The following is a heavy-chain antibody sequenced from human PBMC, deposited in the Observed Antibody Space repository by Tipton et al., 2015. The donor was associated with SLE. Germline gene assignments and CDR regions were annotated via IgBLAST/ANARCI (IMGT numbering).Heavy chain of an antibody. CDR2: IDPSDSYT. CDR3: ARHTAVDTAMVAD. D-gene: IGHD5-18*01. J-gene: IGHJ4*02. Sequence: LVQSGAEVKKPGESLRISCKGAGYSFTSYWISRLRQMPGKGLEWMGRIDPSDSYTNYSPSFQGHVTISADKSISTAYLQWSSLKASDTAMYYCARHTAVDTAMVADWGQGTLVTVSS. CDR1: GYSFTSYW. V-gene: IGHV5-10-1*01.